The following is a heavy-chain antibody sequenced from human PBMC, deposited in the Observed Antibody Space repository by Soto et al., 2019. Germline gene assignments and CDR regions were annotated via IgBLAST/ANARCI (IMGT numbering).Heavy chain of an antibody. CDR2: IWYDGSNK. V-gene: IGHV3-33*01. CDR1: GFTFSSYG. J-gene: IGHJ6*02. D-gene: IGHD6-13*01. CDR3: ARALVSIAAAGTGYYYYGMDV. Sequence: PGGSLRLSCAASGFTFSSYGMHWVRQAPGKGLEWVAVIWYDGSNKYYADSVKGRFTISRDNSKNTLYLQMNSLRAEDTAVYYCARALVSIAAAGTGYYYYGMDVWGQGT.